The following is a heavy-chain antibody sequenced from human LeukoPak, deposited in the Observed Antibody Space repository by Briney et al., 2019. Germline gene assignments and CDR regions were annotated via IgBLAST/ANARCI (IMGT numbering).Heavy chain of an antibody. CDR1: GVTFSGYY. J-gene: IGHJ4*02. CDR2: INHSGST. V-gene: IGHV4-34*01. Sequence: PSETLSLTCAVSGVTFSGYYWSWIRQPPGKGLEWVGEINHSGSTNYNPSLKSRVTISVDTSNNQFSLKLSSVTAADTAVYSCARGRDYDSSGYYYGFDYWGQGTLVTVSS. CDR3: ARGRDYDSSGYYYGFDY. D-gene: IGHD3-22*01.